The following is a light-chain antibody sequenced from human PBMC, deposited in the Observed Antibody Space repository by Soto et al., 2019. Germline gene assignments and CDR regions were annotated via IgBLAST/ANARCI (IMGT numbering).Light chain of an antibody. CDR3: LHYYEWPRWT. J-gene: IGKJ1*01. Sequence: EIVMTQTPATLSVSPGERATLSCRASQSISNNLAWYQQQPGQTPRLLIYGASTTATGIPARFSGSVTGTEFTLTISCLQSEDFAVYYCLHYYEWPRWTFGQGTKVDIK. CDR1: QSISNN. V-gene: IGKV3-15*01. CDR2: GAS.